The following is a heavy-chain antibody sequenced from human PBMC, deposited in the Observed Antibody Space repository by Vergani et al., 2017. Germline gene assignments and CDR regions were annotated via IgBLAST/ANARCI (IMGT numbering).Heavy chain of an antibody. CDR1: DDSISSYY. CDR2: IYSGGST. Sequence: QVQLPESGPGLVKPSETLSLTCSVSDDSISSYYWSWIRQPPGKGLEWIGTIYSGGSTYFNPSLKSRASISVDTSKNQFSLKLNSVAAADTALYYCARLGWGASPGEDFWGQGTLSPSP. CDR3: ARLGWGASPGEDF. V-gene: IGHV4-59*04. J-gene: IGHJ4*02. D-gene: IGHD3-9*01.